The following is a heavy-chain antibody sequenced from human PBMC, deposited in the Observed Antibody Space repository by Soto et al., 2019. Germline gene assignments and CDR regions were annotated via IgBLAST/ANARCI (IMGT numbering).Heavy chain of an antibody. V-gene: IGHV3-13*01. Sequence: EVQLVESGGGLVQPGGSLRLSCAASGFTFSSYDMHWVRQATGKGLEWVSAIGTAGDTYYPGSVKGRFTISRENAKNSLYLQMNSLRAGDTAVYYCARGVGVDEGAFDIWGQGTMVTVSS. J-gene: IGHJ3*02. CDR2: IGTAGDT. CDR1: GFTFSSYD. CDR3: ARGVGVDEGAFDI. D-gene: IGHD3-3*01.